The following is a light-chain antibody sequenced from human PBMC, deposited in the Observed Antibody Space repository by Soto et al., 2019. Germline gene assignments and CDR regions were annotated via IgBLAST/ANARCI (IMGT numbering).Light chain of an antibody. CDR2: DVS. Sequence: QSALTQPASVSGSPGQSITISCTGTSSDVGAYDYVSWYQQHPGKAPKLMIYDVSNRPSGVSNRFSGSKSANTASLTISGLQDEDEADYYCSSYTISTTYVFGTGTKVTVL. J-gene: IGLJ1*01. V-gene: IGLV2-14*01. CDR3: SSYTISTTYV. CDR1: SSDVGAYDY.